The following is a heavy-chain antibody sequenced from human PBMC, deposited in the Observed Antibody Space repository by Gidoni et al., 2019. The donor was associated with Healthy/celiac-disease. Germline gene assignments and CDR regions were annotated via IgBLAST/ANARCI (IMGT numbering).Heavy chain of an antibody. CDR3: ARGRRATITGRAFDY. D-gene: IGHD5-12*01. CDR1: GASFSGYY. V-gene: IGHV4-34*01. J-gene: IGHJ4*02. Sequence: QVQLQQWGAGLFKPSETLSLTCAVYGASFSGYYWSWIRQPPGKGLEWIGEINHSGSTNYNPSLKSRVTISVDTSKNQFSLKLSSVTAADTAVYYCARGRRATITGRAFDYWGQGTLVTVSS. CDR2: INHSGST.